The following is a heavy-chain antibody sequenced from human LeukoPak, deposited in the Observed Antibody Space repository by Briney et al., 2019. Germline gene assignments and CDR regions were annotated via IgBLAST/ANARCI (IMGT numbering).Heavy chain of an antibody. CDR3: AKTGLYSSSSRGYFDY. D-gene: IGHD6-6*01. CDR2: ISGSGITT. V-gene: IGHV3-23*01. Sequence: GGSLRLSCAASGFTFSNYVMGWVRQPPGEGLQWVSVISGSGITTYYARSVKGRFTISRDNSNNTLYLQMNNLRAEDTAIYYCAKTGLYSSSSRGYFDYWGQGTLVTVSS. J-gene: IGHJ4*02. CDR1: GFTFSNYV.